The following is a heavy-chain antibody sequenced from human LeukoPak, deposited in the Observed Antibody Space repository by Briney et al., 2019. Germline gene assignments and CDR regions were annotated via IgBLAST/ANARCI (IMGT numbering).Heavy chain of an antibody. D-gene: IGHD3-3*01. J-gene: IGHJ4*02. V-gene: IGHV3-7*01. CDR2: IKQDGSEK. CDR3: ARIPAWVNLAWSGYYFDY. CDR1: GFTFSSYW. Sequence: GGSLRLSCAASGFTFSSYWMSWVRQAPGKGLEGVANIKQDGSEKYYVDSVKGRFTISRDNAKNSLYLQMNSLRAEDTAVYYCARIPAWVNLAWSGYYFDYWGQGTLVTVSS.